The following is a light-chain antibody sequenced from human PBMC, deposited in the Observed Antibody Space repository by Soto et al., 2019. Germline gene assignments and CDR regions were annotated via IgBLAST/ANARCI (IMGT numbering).Light chain of an antibody. CDR2: DDN. CDR1: SSNIGNNS. Sequence: QSLLTQPPSVSAAPGRKVSISCSGSSSNIGNNSVAWYQHLPGTAPKLLIYDDNKRLSGIPDRFSGSKSGTSATLGITGLQTGDEADYYCGTWDTGLTPRGVFGTGTKVTVL. CDR3: GTWDTGLTPRGV. V-gene: IGLV1-51*01. J-gene: IGLJ1*01.